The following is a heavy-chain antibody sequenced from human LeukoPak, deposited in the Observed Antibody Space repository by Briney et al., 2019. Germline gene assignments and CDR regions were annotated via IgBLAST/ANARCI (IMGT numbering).Heavy chain of an antibody. CDR1: GYTFTSYD. CDR3: ARGQSGSYCIDY. V-gene: IGHV1-8*01. CDR2: MNPNSGNT. J-gene: IGHJ4*02. Sequence: ASVKVSCKASGYTFTSYDINWVRQATGQGLEWMGWMNPNSGNTGYAQKFQGRVTMTRNTSISTAYMELSSLRSEDTAVYYCARGQSGSYCIDYWGQGTLVTVSS. D-gene: IGHD1-26*01.